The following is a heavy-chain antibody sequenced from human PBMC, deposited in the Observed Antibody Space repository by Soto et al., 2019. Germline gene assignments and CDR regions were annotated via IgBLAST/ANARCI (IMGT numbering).Heavy chain of an antibody. CDR3: AGDPDSHYNDSHASSYP. Sequence: GASVKVSCKASGGTFSSYTFSWVRQAPGQGLEWMGRIIPIIGIINYAQKFQGRVTISADKFTGTAYMELTGLRSDDTAVYYCAGDPDSHYNDSHASSYPWGQGTLVTVSS. CDR1: GGTFSSYT. CDR2: IIPIIGII. V-gene: IGHV1-69*04. D-gene: IGHD4-4*01. J-gene: IGHJ5*02.